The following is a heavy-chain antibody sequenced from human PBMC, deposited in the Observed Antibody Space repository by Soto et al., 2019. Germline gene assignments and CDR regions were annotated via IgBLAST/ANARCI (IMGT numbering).Heavy chain of an antibody. Sequence: QVPLVQSGAEVKKPGSSVTVSCKASGVTFSSYAIHWLRQAPGQGLEWMGGIIPMYGPAKYAQWFQDRVTITADDSTTTVYMELTSLTSQDTAVYYCARVTSMVRGVIYNWFDPWGHGTLVTVSS. D-gene: IGHD3-10*01. V-gene: IGHV1-69*01. J-gene: IGHJ5*02. CDR3: ARVTSMVRGVIYNWFDP. CDR2: IIPMYGPA. CDR1: GVTFSSYA.